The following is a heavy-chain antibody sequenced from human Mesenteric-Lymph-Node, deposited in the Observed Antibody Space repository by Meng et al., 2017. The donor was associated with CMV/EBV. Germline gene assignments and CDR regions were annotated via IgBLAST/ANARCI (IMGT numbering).Heavy chain of an antibody. Sequence: SETLSLTCTVSGGSISSYYWSWIRQSPGKGLEWIGSIYYSVSTNYNPSLKSRVIISIDTSKNQFSLKLSSVTAADTAVYYCARGPRYCSSTSCYTRALDYWGQGTLVTVSS. V-gene: IGHV4-59*12. CDR3: ARGPRYCSSTSCYTRALDY. CDR2: IYYSVST. D-gene: IGHD2-2*02. CDR1: GGSISSYY. J-gene: IGHJ4*02.